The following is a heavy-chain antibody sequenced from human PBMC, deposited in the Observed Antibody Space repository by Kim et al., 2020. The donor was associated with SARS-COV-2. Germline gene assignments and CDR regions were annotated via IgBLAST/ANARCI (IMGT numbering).Heavy chain of an antibody. CDR2: MNPNSGNT. V-gene: IGHV1-8*01. CDR1: GYTFTSYD. J-gene: IGHJ5*02. CDR3: ARGSSGYYHNWFDP. D-gene: IGHD3-22*01. Sequence: ASVKVSCKASGYTFTSYDINWVRQATGQGLEWMGWMNPNSGNTGYAQKFQGRVTMTRNTSISTAYMELSSLRSEDTAVYYCARGSSGYYHNWFDPWGQGTLVTVSS.